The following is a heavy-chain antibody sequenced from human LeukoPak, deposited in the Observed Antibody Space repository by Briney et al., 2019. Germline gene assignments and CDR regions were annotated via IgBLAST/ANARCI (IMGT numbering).Heavy chain of an antibody. CDR3: ANPDSSSWSFDY. D-gene: IGHD6-13*01. Sequence: GGSLRLSCAASGFTFSSYAMSWVRQAPGKGLEWVSAISGSGGSTYYADSVKGRFTISRDNSKNTLYLQMNSLRAEDTAIYYCANPDSSSWSFDYWGQGTLVTVSS. V-gene: IGHV3-23*01. CDR2: ISGSGGST. J-gene: IGHJ4*02. CDR1: GFTFSSYA.